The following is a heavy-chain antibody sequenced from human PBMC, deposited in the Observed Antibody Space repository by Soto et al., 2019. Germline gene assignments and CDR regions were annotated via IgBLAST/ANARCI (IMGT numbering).Heavy chain of an antibody. CDR3: AVPGAGDFDY. CDR2: IYHSGTT. V-gene: IGHV4-4*02. Sequence: QVQLQESGPGLVEPSGTLSLTCAVSGTSISNSNWWSWVRQSPGKGLGWIGEIYHSGTTNCNPSLKSRLTISVDKSKNQFFLRLTSVTAADTAVYYCAVPGAGDFDYWGQGTLVTVSS. D-gene: IGHD6-13*01. J-gene: IGHJ4*02. CDR1: GTSISNSNW.